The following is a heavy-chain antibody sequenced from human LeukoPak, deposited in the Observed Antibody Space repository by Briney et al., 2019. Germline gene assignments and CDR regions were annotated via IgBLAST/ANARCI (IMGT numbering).Heavy chain of an antibody. D-gene: IGHD7-27*01. CDR3: ARDCPGDRVCAFDI. J-gene: IGHJ3*02. CDR2: IYYSGST. V-gene: IGHV4-30-4*01. Sequence: PSQTLSLTCTVSGGSISSGDYYWSWIRQPPGKGLEWIGYIYYSGSTYYNPSLKSRVTISVDTSKNQFSLKLSSVTAADTAVYYCARDCPGDRVCAFDIWGQGTMVTVSS. CDR1: GGSISSGDYY.